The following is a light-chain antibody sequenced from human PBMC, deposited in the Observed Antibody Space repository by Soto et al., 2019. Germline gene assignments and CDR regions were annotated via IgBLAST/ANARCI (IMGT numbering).Light chain of an antibody. CDR2: EVS. CDR3: RSYTSSSTLV. J-gene: IGLJ3*02. V-gene: IGLV2-14*01. CDR1: SSDVGGYNY. Sequence: QYALTQPASVSGSPGQSITISCTRTSSDVGGYNYVSWYQQHPGKAPKLMIYEVSNRPSGVSNRFSGSKSGNTASLTISGLQAEDEADYYCRSYTSSSTLVFGGGTQLTV.